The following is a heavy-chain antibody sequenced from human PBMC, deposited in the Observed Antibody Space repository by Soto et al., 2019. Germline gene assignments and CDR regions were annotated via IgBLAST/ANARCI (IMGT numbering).Heavy chain of an antibody. D-gene: IGHD3-10*01. CDR2: IYYSGST. CDR1: GGSISSYY. Sequence: PSETLSLTCTVSGGSISSYYWSWIRQPPGKGLEWIGYIYYSGSTNYNPSLKSRVTISVDTSKNQFSLKLSSVTAADTAVYYCARDSLWFGGPGYFDYWGQGTLVTVSS. CDR3: ARDSLWFGGPGYFDY. V-gene: IGHV4-59*01. J-gene: IGHJ4*02.